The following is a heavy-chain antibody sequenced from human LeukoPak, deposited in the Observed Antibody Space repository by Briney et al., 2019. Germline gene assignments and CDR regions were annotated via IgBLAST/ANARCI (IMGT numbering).Heavy chain of an antibody. J-gene: IGHJ4*02. Sequence: GGSLSLSCSASGFTFRSYSMNWVGQAPGKGLEWVSSISSSSCYIYYADSVKGRFTISRDNAKNSLYLQMNSLRAEDTAVYYCARHGSPGWYSSKTPDYWGQGTLVTVSS. CDR3: ARHGSPGWYSSKTPDY. V-gene: IGHV3-21*01. CDR1: GFTFRSYS. CDR2: ISSSSCYI. D-gene: IGHD6-19*01.